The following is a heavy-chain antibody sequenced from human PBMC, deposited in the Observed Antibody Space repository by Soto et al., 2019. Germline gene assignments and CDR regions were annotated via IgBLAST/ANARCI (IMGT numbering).Heavy chain of an antibody. V-gene: IGHV5-10-1*01. Sequence: GESLKISCKGSGYSFRDYWISWGRNTAGKGLEWMGMLDPRGSYPTYSPSCQGHVTISADKSITTDYLQCSSLEAPDPAMYYCARHLARTLPTKTGFDVWGPGTTVTVSS. J-gene: IGHJ6*02. D-gene: IGHD2-2*01. CDR1: GYSFRDYW. CDR2: LDPRGSYP. CDR3: ARHLARTLPTKTGFDV.